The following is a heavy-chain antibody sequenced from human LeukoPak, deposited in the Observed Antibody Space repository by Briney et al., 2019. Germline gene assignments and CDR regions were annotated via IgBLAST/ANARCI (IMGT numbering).Heavy chain of an antibody. J-gene: IGHJ5*02. CDR1: GYTFTGYY. CDR3: ARDPSSSWYLFGFWFDP. CDR2: INPNSGGT. D-gene: IGHD6-13*01. Sequence: ASVKVSCKASGYTFTGYYMHWVRQAPGQGLEWMGWINPNSGGTNYAQKFQGRVTMTRDTSISTAYIELSRLRSDDTAVYYCARDPSSSWYLFGFWFDPWGQGTLVTVSS. V-gene: IGHV1-2*02.